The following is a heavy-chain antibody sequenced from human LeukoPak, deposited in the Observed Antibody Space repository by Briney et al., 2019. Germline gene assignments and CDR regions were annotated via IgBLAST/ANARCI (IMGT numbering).Heavy chain of an antibody. J-gene: IGHJ4*02. CDR1: GGTFSSYA. V-gene: IGHV1-8*02. Sequence: GSSVKVSCKASGGTFSSYAISWVRQATGQGLEWMGWMNPNSGNTGYAQKFQGRVTMTRNTSISTAYMELSSLRSEDTAVYYCARGRARRNDYFDYWGQGTLVTVSS. CDR3: ARGRARRNDYFDY. CDR2: MNPNSGNT.